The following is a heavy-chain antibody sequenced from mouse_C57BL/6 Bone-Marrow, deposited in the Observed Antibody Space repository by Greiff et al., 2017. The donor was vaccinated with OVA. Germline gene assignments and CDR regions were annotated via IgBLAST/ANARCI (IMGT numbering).Heavy chain of an antibody. Sequence: QVQLQQPGAELVKPGASVKLSCKASGYTFTSYCMHWVKQRPGQGLEWIGMIYPNSGSTNYNEKFKSKATLTVDKSSSTAYMQLSSLTSEDSAVYNCARKTTTVVDRDFDVWGTGTTVTVAT. CDR2: IYPNSGST. CDR1: GYTFTSYC. CDR3: ARKTTTVVDRDFDV. J-gene: IGHJ1*03. V-gene: IGHV1-64*01. D-gene: IGHD1-1*01.